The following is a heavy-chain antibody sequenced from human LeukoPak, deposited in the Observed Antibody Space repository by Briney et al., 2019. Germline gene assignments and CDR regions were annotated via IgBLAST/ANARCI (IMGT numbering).Heavy chain of an antibody. D-gene: IGHD3-16*02. V-gene: IGHV7-4-1*02. Sequence: ASVKVSCKASGYTITSYAMNWVRQAPGQGLEWMGWINTNTGNPTYAQGFTGRFVFSLDTSVSTAYLQISSLKAEDTAVYYCARGSSSPIYDYVWGSYRSYYYYYMDVWGKGTTVTVSS. CDR1: GYTITSYA. CDR2: INTNTGNP. J-gene: IGHJ6*03. CDR3: ARGSSSPIYDYVWGSYRSYYYYYMDV.